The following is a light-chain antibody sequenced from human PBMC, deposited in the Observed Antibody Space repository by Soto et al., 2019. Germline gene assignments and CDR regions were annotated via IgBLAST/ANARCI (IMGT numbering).Light chain of an antibody. CDR1: QRLSSNS. J-gene: IGKJ1*01. CDR2: GAS. CDR3: QQYSSSPQT. Sequence: EIVLTQSPGTLSLSPGEGAALSCRASQRLSSNSLAWYQHQPGQAPRLLIYGASTKATGIPDRFNGSGSGTEFTLTIRRLEPEDFAVYYCQQYSSSPQTFGQGTKVDIK. V-gene: IGKV3-20*01.